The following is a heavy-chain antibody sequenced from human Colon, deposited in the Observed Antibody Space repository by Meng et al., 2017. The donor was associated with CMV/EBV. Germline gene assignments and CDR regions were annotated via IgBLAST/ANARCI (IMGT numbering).Heavy chain of an antibody. D-gene: IGHD1-26*01. CDR2: IFSAGGS. CDR1: GFSITNNY. V-gene: IGHV3-53*01. CDR3: ARGLTHLGGSTLRAFDY. J-gene: IGHJ4*02. Sequence: ETLSLTCAASGFSITNNYMSWVRQAPGKGLEWVSVIFSAGGSYYADSVKGRFTISRDISKNMVFLEMNGLTAEDTAVYYCARGLTHLGGSTLRAFDYWGQGTLVTVSS.